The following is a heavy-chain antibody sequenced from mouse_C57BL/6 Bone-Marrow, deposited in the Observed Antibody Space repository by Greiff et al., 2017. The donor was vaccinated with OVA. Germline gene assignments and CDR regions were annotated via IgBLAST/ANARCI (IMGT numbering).Heavy chain of an antibody. CDR2: ISSGSSTI. D-gene: IGHD2-5*01. Sequence: EVKLVESGGGLVKPGGSLKLSCAASGFTFSDYGMHWVRQAPEKGLEWVAYISSGSSTIYYADTVKGRFTISRDNAKNTLFLQMTSLRSEDTAMYYCARGATYYSNFYAMDYWGQGTSVTVSS. CDR1: GFTFSDYG. CDR3: ARGATYYSNFYAMDY. V-gene: IGHV5-17*01. J-gene: IGHJ4*01.